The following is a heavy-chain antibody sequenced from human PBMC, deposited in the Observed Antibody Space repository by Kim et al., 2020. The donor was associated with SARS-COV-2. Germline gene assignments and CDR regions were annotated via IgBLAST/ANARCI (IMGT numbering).Heavy chain of an antibody. J-gene: IGHJ6*02. V-gene: IGHV3-48*02. D-gene: IGHD3-9*01. Sequence: GGSLRLSCAASGFTFSSYSMNWVRQAPGKGLEWVSYISSSSSTIYYADSVKGRFTISRDNAKNSLYLQMNSLRDEDTAVYYCAREGTLRYVDWSPGGSANGMDVWGQGTTVTVSS. CDR2: ISSSSSTI. CDR1: GFTFSSYS. CDR3: AREGTLRYVDWSPGGSANGMDV.